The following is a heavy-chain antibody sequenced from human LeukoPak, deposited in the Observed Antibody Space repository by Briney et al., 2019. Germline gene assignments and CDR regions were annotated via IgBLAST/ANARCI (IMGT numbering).Heavy chain of an antibody. CDR3: ARALRLWGGNSGIAFDI. CDR2: IYNSGST. D-gene: IGHD4-23*01. CDR1: GGSISSYY. V-gene: IGHV4-59*01. J-gene: IGHJ3*02. Sequence: SETLSLTCTVSGGSISSYYWSWIRQPPGKGLEWIGYIYNSGSTNYNHSLKSQVTISEDMSNNQFSLKLSSVTAADTAVYYCARALRLWGGNSGIAFDIWGQGTMVTVSS.